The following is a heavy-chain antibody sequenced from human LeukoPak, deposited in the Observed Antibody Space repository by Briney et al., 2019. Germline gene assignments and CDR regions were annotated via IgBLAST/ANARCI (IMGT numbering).Heavy chain of an antibody. J-gene: IGHJ4*02. V-gene: IGHV4-59*01. CDR1: GASISSYY. Sequence: SETLSLTCVVSGASISSYYWSWIRQPPGKGLEWIEYIYYSGSTNYNPSLKSRVTISVDTSKNQFSLRLSSVTAVDTAVYYCARVRGVVVPPYFDYWGQGTLVTVSS. CDR3: ARVRGVVVPPYFDY. CDR2: IYYSGST. D-gene: IGHD3-22*01.